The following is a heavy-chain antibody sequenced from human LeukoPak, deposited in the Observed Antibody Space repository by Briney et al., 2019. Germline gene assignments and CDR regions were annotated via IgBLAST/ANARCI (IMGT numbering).Heavy chain of an antibody. CDR1: GYSISSGYY. CDR3: ARVGYYPDYYMDV. J-gene: IGHJ6*03. CDR2: IYHSGST. V-gene: IGHV4-38-2*02. Sequence: ETLSLTCTVSGYSISSGYYWGWIRQPPGKGLEWIGTIYHSGSTYYNPSLKSRVTISVDTSKNQFSLKLSSVTAADTAVYYCARVGYYPDYYMDVWGKGTTVTVPS. D-gene: IGHD2-21*01.